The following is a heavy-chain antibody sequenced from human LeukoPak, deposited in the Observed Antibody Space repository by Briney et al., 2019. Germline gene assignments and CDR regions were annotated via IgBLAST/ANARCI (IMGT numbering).Heavy chain of an antibody. CDR3: ANWKYYYDNSGYFGSGGFDY. CDR1: GFVFPNAW. D-gene: IGHD3-22*01. CDR2: IYSGGAT. J-gene: IGHJ4*02. V-gene: IGHV3-66*01. Sequence: GGSLRLSCAASGFVFPNAWMSWVRQAPGKGLEWVSVIYSGGATYYADSVKGRFTISRDNSKNTVHLHMNSLGAEDTAVYYCANWKYYYDNSGYFGSGGFDYWGQGTLVTVSS.